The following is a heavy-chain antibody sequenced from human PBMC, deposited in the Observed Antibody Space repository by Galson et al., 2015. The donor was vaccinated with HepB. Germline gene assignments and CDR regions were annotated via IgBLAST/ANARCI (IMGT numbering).Heavy chain of an antibody. CDR1: GYSFTSYW. J-gene: IGHJ3*02. CDR3: ARHFYYGSGRCEGDAFDI. Sequence: QSGAEVKKPGESLRVSCKGSGYSFTSYWIGWVRQMPGKGLEWMGIIYPGDSDTRYSPSFQGQVTISADKSVSTAYLQWSSLKASDTAMYYCARHFYYGSGRCEGDAFDIWGQGTMVTVSS. D-gene: IGHD3-10*01. CDR2: IYPGDSDT. V-gene: IGHV5-51*01.